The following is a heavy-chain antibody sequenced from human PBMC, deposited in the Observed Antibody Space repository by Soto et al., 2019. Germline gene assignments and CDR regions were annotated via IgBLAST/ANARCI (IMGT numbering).Heavy chain of an antibody. CDR3: AKNGQPPYYYYGMDV. J-gene: IGHJ6*02. Sequence: ASVKVACKASGYTFTGYGISWVRQAPGQGLEWMGWISGYNGDTNYAQKFQGRVTMTVDTSTTTAFMELTSLTSDDRAVYYCAKNGQPPYYYYGMDVWGQGTTVTVSS. CDR2: ISGYNGDT. CDR1: GYTFTGYG. D-gene: IGHD2-8*01. V-gene: IGHV1-18*01.